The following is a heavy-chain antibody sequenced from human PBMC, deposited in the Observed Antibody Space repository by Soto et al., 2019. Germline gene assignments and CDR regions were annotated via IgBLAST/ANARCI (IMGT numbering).Heavy chain of an antibody. CDR2: ISGSGGST. D-gene: IGHD2-21*01. V-gene: IGHV3-23*01. CDR3: AKDAVYNDGLWLVSD. J-gene: IGHJ4*02. CDR1: GFTFSSYA. Sequence: EVQLLESGGGLVQPGGSLRLSCAASGFTFSSYAMSWVRQAPGKGLEWVSAISGSGGSTYYVDSVKGRFTISRDNSKNTVYLQMNSLRAEDTAMYYCAKDAVYNDGLWLVSDWGQGTLVTVS.